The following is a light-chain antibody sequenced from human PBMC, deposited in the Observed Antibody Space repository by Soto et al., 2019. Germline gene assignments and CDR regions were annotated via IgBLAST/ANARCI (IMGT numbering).Light chain of an antibody. CDR2: SAS. CDR3: QQYSASPRT. Sequence: EIVLTQSPGTLSLSPGDRATLSCRASQTVTGHYFAWYHQKPGQAPRLLIHSASSRATGIPDRFSASGTGTDFTLTISRLEPEDFAVSYCQQYSASPRTVGQGTKVDI. J-gene: IGKJ1*01. CDR1: QTVTGHY. V-gene: IGKV3-20*01.